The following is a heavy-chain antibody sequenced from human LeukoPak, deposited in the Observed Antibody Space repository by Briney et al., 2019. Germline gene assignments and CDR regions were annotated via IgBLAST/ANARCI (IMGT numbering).Heavy chain of an antibody. CDR2: IRSKAYGGTT. CDR1: GFTFGDYA. D-gene: IGHD2-15*01. Sequence: HTGGSLRLSCTASGFTFGDYAMSWVRQAPGKGLEWVGFIRSKAYGGTTEYAASVKGRFTISRDDSKSIAYLQMNSLTTEDTAVYYCTRENCSGGSCSNWFDPWGQGTLVTVSS. CDR3: TRENCSGGSCSNWFDP. J-gene: IGHJ5*02. V-gene: IGHV3-49*04.